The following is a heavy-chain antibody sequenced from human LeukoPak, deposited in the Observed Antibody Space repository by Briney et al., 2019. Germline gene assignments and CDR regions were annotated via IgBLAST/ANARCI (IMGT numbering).Heavy chain of an antibody. Sequence: ASVKVSCKVSGYTLTELSMHWVRQAPGKGLEWMGGFDPEDGETIYAQKFQGRVTMTEDTSTDTAYMELSSLRSEDTAVYYCARSYGGPNRGDYYYGMDVWGQGTTVTVSS. D-gene: IGHD4-23*01. CDR1: GYTLTELS. V-gene: IGHV1-24*01. CDR3: ARSYGGPNRGDYYYGMDV. CDR2: FDPEDGET. J-gene: IGHJ6*02.